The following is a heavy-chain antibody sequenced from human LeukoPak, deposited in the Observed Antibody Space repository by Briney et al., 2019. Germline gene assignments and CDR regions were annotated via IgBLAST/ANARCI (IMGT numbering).Heavy chain of an antibody. CDR1: GGTFSSYA. J-gene: IGHJ6*02. CDR3: ASTISTGYGMDV. CDR2: IIPIFGTA. D-gene: IGHD3-10*01. V-gene: IGHV1-69*13. Sequence: ASVKVSCKASGGTFSSYAISWVRQAPGQGLEWMGGIIPIFGTANYAQKFQGRVMITADESTSTAYMELSSLRSEDTAVYYCASTISTGYGMDVWGQGTTVTVSS.